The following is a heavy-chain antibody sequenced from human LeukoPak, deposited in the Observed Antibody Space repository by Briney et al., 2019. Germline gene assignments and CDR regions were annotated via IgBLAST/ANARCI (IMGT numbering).Heavy chain of an antibody. CDR2: IYYSGST. V-gene: IGHV4-39*07. CDR3: VRVGNVHIHPMPGWFDP. D-gene: IGHD2-2*01. CDR1: GGSISSSTNY. J-gene: IGHJ5*02. Sequence: SETLFLTCTVSGGSISSSTNYWGWIRQPPGKGLEWIGSIYYSGSTFYNPSLKSRVTISVDTSKNQFFLKLSSVTAADTAVYYCVRVGNVHIHPMPGWFDPWGQGTLVTVSS.